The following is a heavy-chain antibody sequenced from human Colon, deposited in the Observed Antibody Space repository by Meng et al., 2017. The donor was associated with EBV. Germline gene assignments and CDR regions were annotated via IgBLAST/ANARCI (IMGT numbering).Heavy chain of an antibody. J-gene: IGHJ5*02. CDR2: IYYSGST. Sequence: QVQLQESGPGLVKPSXXLSLMCXVSGGSISSGGFYWSWIRQHPGKGLEWIGYIYYSGSTYYNPSLRSRVAISIDTSKNQFSLKLTSVTAADTAVYFCARTNYGDYNWFDPWGQGTLFTVSS. CDR1: GGSISSGGFY. D-gene: IGHD4-17*01. V-gene: IGHV4-31*03. CDR3: ARTNYGDYNWFDP.